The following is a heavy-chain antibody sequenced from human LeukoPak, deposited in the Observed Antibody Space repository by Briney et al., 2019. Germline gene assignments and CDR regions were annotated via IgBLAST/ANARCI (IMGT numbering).Heavy chain of an antibody. D-gene: IGHD2-15*01. V-gene: IGHV3-21*01. J-gene: IGHJ4*02. CDR1: GFTFSSYS. CDR2: ISSSSSYI. CDR3: ARDQWSPDFDY. Sequence: GGSLRLSCAASGFTFSSYSMNWVRRAPGKGLEWVSSISSSSSYIYYADSVKGRFTISRDNAKNSLYLQMNSLRAEDTAVYYCARDQWSPDFDYWGQGTLVTVSS.